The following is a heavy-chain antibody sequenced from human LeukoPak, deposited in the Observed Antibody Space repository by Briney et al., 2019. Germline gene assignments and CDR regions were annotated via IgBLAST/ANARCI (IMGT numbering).Heavy chain of an antibody. Sequence: SETLSLTRTVSGGSISSSSYYWGWIRQPPGKGLEWIGSIYYSGSTYYNPSLKSRVTISVDTSKNQFSLKLSSVTAADTAVYYCARSSSSSPLGYWGQGTLVTVSS. D-gene: IGHD6-6*01. CDR1: GGSISSSSYY. CDR3: ARSSSSSPLGY. CDR2: IYYSGST. J-gene: IGHJ4*02. V-gene: IGHV4-39*01.